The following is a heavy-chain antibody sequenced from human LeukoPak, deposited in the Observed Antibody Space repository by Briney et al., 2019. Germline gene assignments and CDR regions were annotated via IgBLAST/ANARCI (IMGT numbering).Heavy chain of an antibody. V-gene: IGHV3-9*01. J-gene: IGHJ4*02. D-gene: IGHD6-6*01. CDR3: ARDSGYSSSPSGDY. Sequence: QPGRSLRLSCAASGFTFDDYAMHWVRQAPGKGLEWVSGISWNSGSIGYADSVKGRFTISRDNAKNSLYLQMNSLRAEDTAVYYCARDSGYSSSPSGDYWGQGTLVTVSS. CDR1: GFTFDDYA. CDR2: ISWNSGSI.